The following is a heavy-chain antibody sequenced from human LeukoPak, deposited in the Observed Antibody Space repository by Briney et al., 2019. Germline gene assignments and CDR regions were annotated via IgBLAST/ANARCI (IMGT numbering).Heavy chain of an antibody. V-gene: IGHV4-30-4*07. D-gene: IGHD6-13*01. CDR2: IYYSGST. Sequence: PSQTLSLTCAVSGGSISSGGYSWSWIRQPPGNGLEWIGYIYYSGSTYYNPSLKSRVTISVDTSKNQFSLKLSSVTAADTAVYYCARDVAAVYMDVWGKGTTVTVSS. CDR1: GGSISSGGYS. J-gene: IGHJ6*03. CDR3: ARDVAAVYMDV.